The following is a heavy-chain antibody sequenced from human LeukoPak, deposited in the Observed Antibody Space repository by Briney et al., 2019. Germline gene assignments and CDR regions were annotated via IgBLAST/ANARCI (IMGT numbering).Heavy chain of an antibody. CDR3: ARQMTTVTTLDY. V-gene: IGHV1-18*01. CDR2: ISAYNGNT. J-gene: IGHJ4*02. CDR1: GYTFTSYG. Sequence: ASVKVSCKASGYTFTSYGISWARQAPGQGLEWMGWISAYNGNTNYAQKLQGRVTMTTDTSTSTAYMELRSLRSDDTAVYYCARQMTTVTTLDYWGQGTLVTVSS. D-gene: IGHD4-17*01.